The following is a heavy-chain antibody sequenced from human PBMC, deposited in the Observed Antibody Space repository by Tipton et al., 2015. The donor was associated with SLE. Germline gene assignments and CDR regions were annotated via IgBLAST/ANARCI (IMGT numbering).Heavy chain of an antibody. CDR3: ARGFPHTIAAAGYYFDY. J-gene: IGHJ4*02. Sequence: TLSLTCTVSGGSISSSSYYWGWIRQPPGKGLEWIGSIYYSGSTDYNPSLKSRVTMSMDTSKNQFSLKLSSVTAADTAVYYCARGFPHTIAAAGYYFDYWGQGTLVTVSS. CDR1: GGSISSSSYY. CDR2: IYYSGST. V-gene: IGHV4-39*07. D-gene: IGHD6-13*01.